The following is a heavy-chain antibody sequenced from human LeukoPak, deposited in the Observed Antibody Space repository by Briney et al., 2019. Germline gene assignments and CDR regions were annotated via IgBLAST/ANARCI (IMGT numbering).Heavy chain of an antibody. J-gene: IGHJ4*02. D-gene: IGHD3-16*01. CDR2: MNPNSGNT. Sequence: ASVKVSCEASGYTFTSYDINWVRQATGQGLEWMGWMNPNSGNTGYAQKFQGRVTMTRNTSISTAYMELSSLRSEDTAVYYCARVQGRLRFVSYWGQGTLVTVSS. CDR1: GYTFTSYD. V-gene: IGHV1-8*01. CDR3: ARVQGRLRFVSY.